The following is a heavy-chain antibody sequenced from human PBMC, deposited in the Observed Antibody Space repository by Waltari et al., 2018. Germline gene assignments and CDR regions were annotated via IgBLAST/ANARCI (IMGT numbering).Heavy chain of an antibody. CDR2: IRYDGSNK. CDR1: GFTFSSYG. CDR3: AKDTEEQWLKPPTVIDY. J-gene: IGHJ4*02. D-gene: IGHD6-19*01. Sequence: QVQLVESGGGVVQPGGSLRLSCAASGFTFSSYGMHWVRQAPGQGLEWVAFIRYDGSNKYYADSVKGRFTISRDNSKNTLYLQMNSLRAEDTAVYYCAKDTEEQWLKPPTVIDYWGQGTLVTVSS. V-gene: IGHV3-30*02.